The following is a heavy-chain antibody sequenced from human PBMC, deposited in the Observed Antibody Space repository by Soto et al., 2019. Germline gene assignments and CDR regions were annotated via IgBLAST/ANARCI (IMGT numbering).Heavy chain of an antibody. CDR1: GGSISSGGYY. Sequence: QVQLQESGPGLVKPSQTLSLTCTVSGGSISSGGYYWSWIRQHPGKGQEWIGYIYYSGSTYYNPTLKSRVTISVDTSKNQFSLKLSSVTAADTAVYYCARGTGFGVTPFDYWGQGTLVTVSS. V-gene: IGHV4-31*03. J-gene: IGHJ4*02. CDR3: ARGTGFGVTPFDY. D-gene: IGHD3-16*01. CDR2: IYYSGST.